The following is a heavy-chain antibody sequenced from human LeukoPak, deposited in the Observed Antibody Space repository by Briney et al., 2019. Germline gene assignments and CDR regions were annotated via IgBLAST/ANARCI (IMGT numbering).Heavy chain of an antibody. D-gene: IGHD6-19*01. Sequence: ASVKVSCKASGYTFTGYYMHWVRQAPGQGLEWMGWINPNSGGTNYAQKFQGRVTMTRDTSISTAYMELSRLRSDDTALYYCASDSSGWFSYYFDYWGQGTLVTVSS. CDR3: ASDSSGWFSYYFDY. V-gene: IGHV1-2*02. J-gene: IGHJ4*02. CDR2: INPNSGGT. CDR1: GYTFTGYY.